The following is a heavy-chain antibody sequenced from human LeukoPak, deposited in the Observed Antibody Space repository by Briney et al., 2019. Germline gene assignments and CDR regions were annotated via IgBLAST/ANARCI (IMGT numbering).Heavy chain of an antibody. CDR1: GFTVSSNY. D-gene: IGHD2-2*01. CDR2: IYSGGST. Sequence: GGSLRLSCAASGFTVSSNYMSWVRQAPGKGLEWVSVIYSGGSTYYADSVKGRFTISRDNSKNTLYLQMNSLRAEDTAVYYCASLGHHSTTSCPFCGFGYWGQGTLVTVSS. CDR3: ASLGHHSTTSCPFCGFGY. J-gene: IGHJ4*02. V-gene: IGHV3-66*02.